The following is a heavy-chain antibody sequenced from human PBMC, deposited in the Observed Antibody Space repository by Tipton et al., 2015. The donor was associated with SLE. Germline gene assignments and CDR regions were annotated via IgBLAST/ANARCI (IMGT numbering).Heavy chain of an antibody. CDR3: ARDKSRSGGNSDGYFDY. J-gene: IGHJ4*02. D-gene: IGHD4-23*01. CDR1: GFTFSNYA. CDR2: TSYDGTNK. Sequence: SGFTFSNYAMNWVRQAPGKGLECVAVTSYDGTNKYYADSVKGRFTVSRDNSKNTLYLQMNGLRAEDTAVYYCARDKSRSGGNSDGYFDYWGQGTLVTVSS. V-gene: IGHV3-30*04.